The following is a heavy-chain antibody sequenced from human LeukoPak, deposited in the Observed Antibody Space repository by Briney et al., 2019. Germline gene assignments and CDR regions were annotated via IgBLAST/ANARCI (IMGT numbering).Heavy chain of an antibody. V-gene: IGHV1-18*01. Sequence: ASVKVSCKASGYTFTSYGISWVRQAPGQGLEWMGWISAYNGNTNYAQKLQGRVTMTTDTSTSTAYMELRSLRSDDTAVYYCARGQYCSSTSCYGGAFDIWGQGTMVTVSS. D-gene: IGHD2-2*01. J-gene: IGHJ3*02. CDR2: ISAYNGNT. CDR3: ARGQYCSSTSCYGGAFDI. CDR1: GYTFTSYG.